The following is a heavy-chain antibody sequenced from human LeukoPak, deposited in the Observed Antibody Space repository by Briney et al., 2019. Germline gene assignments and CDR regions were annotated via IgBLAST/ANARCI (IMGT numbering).Heavy chain of an antibody. CDR1: GGSISSHY. CDR3: ARVPLARGSSWYRNYYYYYMDV. D-gene: IGHD6-13*01. V-gene: IGHV4-59*11. CDR2: IYYSGST. Sequence: SETLSLTCTVSGGSISSHYWSWIRQPPGKGLEWIGYIYYSGSTNYNPSLKSRVTISVDTSKNQFSLKLSSVTAADTAVYYCARVPLARGSSWYRNYYYYYMDVWGKGTTVTVSS. J-gene: IGHJ6*03.